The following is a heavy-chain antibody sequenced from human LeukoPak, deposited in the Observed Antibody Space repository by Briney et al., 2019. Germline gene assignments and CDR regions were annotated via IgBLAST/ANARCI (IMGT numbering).Heavy chain of an antibody. D-gene: IGHD6-19*01. CDR1: GGSFSGYY. Sequence: SETLSLTSAVYGGSFSGYYWSWIRQPPGKGLEWIGEINHSGSTNYNPSLKSRVTISVDTSKNQFSLKLSSVTAADTAVYYCARLVAVAGTQRFDYWGQGTLVTVSS. CDR2: INHSGST. CDR3: ARLVAVAGTQRFDY. V-gene: IGHV4-34*01. J-gene: IGHJ4*02.